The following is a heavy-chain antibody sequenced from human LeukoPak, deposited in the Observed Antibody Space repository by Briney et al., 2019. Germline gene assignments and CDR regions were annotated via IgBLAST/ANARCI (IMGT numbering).Heavy chain of an antibody. J-gene: IGHJ4*02. D-gene: IGHD3-16*02. Sequence: GGSLRLSCAASGFTFSSYSMNWVRQAPGKGLEWVSYISSSSSSTIYYADSVKGRFTISRDNAKNSLYLQMNSLRAEDTAVYYCARDSVGDYVWGSYRPFDYWGQGTLVTVSS. CDR1: GFTFSSYS. CDR3: ARDSVGDYVWGSYRPFDY. V-gene: IGHV3-48*01. CDR2: ISSSSSSTI.